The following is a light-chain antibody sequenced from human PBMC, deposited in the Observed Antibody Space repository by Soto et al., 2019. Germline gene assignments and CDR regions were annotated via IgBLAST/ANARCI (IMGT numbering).Light chain of an antibody. CDR2: AAS. CDR3: QQNYRATPWT. J-gene: IGKJ1*01. CDR1: QSISRS. Sequence: DIQMTQSPSSLSASVGDRLTITCRASQSISRSLNWYQHKPGKAPKLLINAASSLERGVPSRFSGGGSGTDFTLNISSLQPDDFATYYCQQNYRATPWTFGQGTKVDIK. V-gene: IGKV1-39*01.